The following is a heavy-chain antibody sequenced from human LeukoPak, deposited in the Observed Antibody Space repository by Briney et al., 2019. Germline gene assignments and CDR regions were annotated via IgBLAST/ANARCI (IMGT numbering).Heavy chain of an antibody. CDR1: GFTFSSYA. V-gene: IGHV3-30-3*01. Sequence: GRSLRLSCAASGFTFSSYAMHWVRQAPGKGLEWVAVISYDGSNKYYADSVKGRFTISRDNSKNTLYLQMNSLRAEDTAVYYCARRYDSSLDYWGQGTLVTVSS. CDR3: ARRYDSSLDY. J-gene: IGHJ4*02. D-gene: IGHD3-22*01. CDR2: ISYDGSNK.